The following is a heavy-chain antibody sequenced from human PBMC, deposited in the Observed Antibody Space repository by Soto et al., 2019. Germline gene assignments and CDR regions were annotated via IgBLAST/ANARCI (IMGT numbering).Heavy chain of an antibody. V-gene: IGHV1-18*01. J-gene: IGHJ6*02. CDR2: ISAYNGNT. CDR1: GYTFTSYG. D-gene: IGHD5-12*01. Sequence: QVQLVQSGAEVKKPGASVKVSCKASGYTFTSYGISWVRQAPGQGLEWMGWISAYNGNTNYAQKLQGRVTMTTDTSPSTAYMELRSLRSDDTAVYYCARRYSGYDYGYYYYGMDVWGQGTTVTVSS. CDR3: ARRYSGYDYGYYYYGMDV.